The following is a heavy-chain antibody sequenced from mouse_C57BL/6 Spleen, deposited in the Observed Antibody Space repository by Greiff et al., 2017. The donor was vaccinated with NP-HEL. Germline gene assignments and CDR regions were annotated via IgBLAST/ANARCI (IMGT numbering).Heavy chain of an antibody. CDR2: ISYDGSN. CDR1: GYSITSGYY. CDR3: ARAIYDGYWWFAY. D-gene: IGHD2-3*01. V-gene: IGHV3-6*01. Sequence: EVKLLESGPGLVKPSQSLSLTCSVTGYSITSGYYWNWIRQFPGNKLEWMGYISYDGSNNYNPSLKNRISITRDTSKNQFFLKLNSVTTEDTATYYCARAIYDGYWWFAYWGQGTLVTVSA. J-gene: IGHJ3*01.